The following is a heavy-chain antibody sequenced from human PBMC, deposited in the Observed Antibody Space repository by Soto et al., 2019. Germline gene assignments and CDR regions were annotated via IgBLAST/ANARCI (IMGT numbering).Heavy chain of an antibody. D-gene: IGHD3-10*01. J-gene: IGHJ4*02. Sequence: TGGSLRLSCAASGFTFSSYAMSWVRQAPGKGLEWVSSISGSGGSTYYADSVKGRFTISRDNSKNTLYLQMSSLRAEDTAVYYCANRNDYGSGSYFPFDHWGQGTLVTVSS. CDR3: ANRNDYGSGSYFPFDH. CDR1: GFTFSSYA. CDR2: ISGSGGST. V-gene: IGHV3-23*01.